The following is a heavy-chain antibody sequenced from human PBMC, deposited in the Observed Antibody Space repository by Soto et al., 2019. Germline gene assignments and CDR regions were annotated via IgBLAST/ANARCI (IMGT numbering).Heavy chain of an antibody. CDR3: ARDGQGGYYYYYGMDV. Sequence: QVQLVESGGGVVQPGRSLRLSCAASGFTFSSYAMHWVRQAPGKGLEWVAVISYDGSNKYYADSVKGRFTISRDNSKNTLYLQMNSLRAEETAVYYCARDGQGGYYYYYGMDVWGQGTTVTVSS. V-gene: IGHV3-30-3*01. CDR2: ISYDGSNK. D-gene: IGHD1-26*01. CDR1: GFTFSSYA. J-gene: IGHJ6*02.